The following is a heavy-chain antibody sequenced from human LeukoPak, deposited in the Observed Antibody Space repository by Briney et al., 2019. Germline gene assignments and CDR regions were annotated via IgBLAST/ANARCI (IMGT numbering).Heavy chain of an antibody. D-gene: IGHD1-26*01. J-gene: IGHJ3*02. Sequence: PGGSLRLSCAASGFTFISYAMSWVRQAPGKGLEWVSAISGGGGSTYYADSVKGRFTISRDNSKNTLYLQMNSLRAEDTAVYYCAKDDQPRIVGATVGDAFDIWGQGTMVTVSS. CDR2: ISGGGGST. CDR3: AKDDQPRIVGATVGDAFDI. CDR1: GFTFISYA. V-gene: IGHV3-23*01.